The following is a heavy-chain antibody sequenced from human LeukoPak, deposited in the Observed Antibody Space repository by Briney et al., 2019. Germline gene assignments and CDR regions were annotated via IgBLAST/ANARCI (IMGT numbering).Heavy chain of an antibody. J-gene: IGHJ4*02. CDR3: ARDLPTGSDYFDY. CDR2: VKEET. CDR1: GFTFSRYW. D-gene: IGHD6-6*01. Sequence: QTGGSLRLSCAASGFTFSRYWLSWVRQAPGKGLEWVANVKEETYYVDSVKGRFTISRDNPKNSLYLQMNSLRADDTAVYYCARDLPTGSDYFDYWGQGTLVTVSS. V-gene: IGHV3-7*01.